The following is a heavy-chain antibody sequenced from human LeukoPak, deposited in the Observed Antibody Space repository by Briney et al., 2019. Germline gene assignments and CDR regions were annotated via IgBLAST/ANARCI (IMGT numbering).Heavy chain of an antibody. Sequence: PSETLSLTCAVTGASIINNHYYWGWIRQPPGKGLEWIGSIFSTGSTFYTPSLKSRVNISIDTSKNQLSLRLSSVTAADTAMYYCARGSSGYSYWGQGTLVTVSS. V-gene: IGHV4-39*07. J-gene: IGHJ4*02. CDR2: IFSTGST. CDR3: ARGSSGYSY. CDR1: GASIINNHYY. D-gene: IGHD3-22*01.